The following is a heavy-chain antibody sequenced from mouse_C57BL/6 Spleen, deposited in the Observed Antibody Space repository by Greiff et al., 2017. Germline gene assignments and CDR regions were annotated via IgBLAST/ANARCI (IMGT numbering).Heavy chain of an antibody. V-gene: IGHV1-82*01. Sequence: QVQLKESGPELVKPGASVKISCKASGYAFSSSWMNWVKQRPGKGLEWIGRIYPGDGDTNYNGKFKGKATLTADKSSSTAYMLLSSLTSEDSAVYFCAREELRLHYFDYWGQGTTLTVSS. CDR2: IYPGDGDT. J-gene: IGHJ2*01. CDR3: AREELRLHYFDY. D-gene: IGHD3-2*02. CDR1: GYAFSSSW.